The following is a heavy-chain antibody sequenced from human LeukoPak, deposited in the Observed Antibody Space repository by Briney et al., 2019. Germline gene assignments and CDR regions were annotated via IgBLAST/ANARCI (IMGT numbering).Heavy chain of an antibody. D-gene: IGHD2-2*01. Sequence: EASVKVSCKASGGTFSSYAISWVRQAPGQGLEWMGGIIPIFGTANYAQKFQGRVTITADESTSTAYMELSSLRSEDTAVYYCARDTHCSSTSCYDYWGQGTLVTVSS. CDR2: IIPIFGTA. J-gene: IGHJ4*02. CDR1: GGTFSSYA. V-gene: IGHV1-69*13. CDR3: ARDTHCSSTSCYDY.